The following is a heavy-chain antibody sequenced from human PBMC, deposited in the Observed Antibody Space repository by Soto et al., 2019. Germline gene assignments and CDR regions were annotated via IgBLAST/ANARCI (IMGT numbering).Heavy chain of an antibody. Sequence: QVQLQESGPGLVKPSGTLSLTCAVSGDSITNNNWWTWLRQSPGKGLEWIGEMHHGGNPDYNPSLRSRVTISVDKSKNQFSLHLSSVTAADSAVYHCARTSGGTYSFDPWGQGTLVTVSS. CDR2: MHHGGNP. D-gene: IGHD3-10*01. J-gene: IGHJ5*02. CDR1: GDSITNNNW. CDR3: ARTSGGTYSFDP. V-gene: IGHV4-4*02.